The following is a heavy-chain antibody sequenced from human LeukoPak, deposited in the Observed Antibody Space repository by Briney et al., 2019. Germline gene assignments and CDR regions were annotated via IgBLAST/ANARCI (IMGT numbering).Heavy chain of an antibody. CDR1: GGSISSGGYY. J-gene: IGHJ5*02. Sequence: SETLSLTCTVSGGSISSGGYYWSWIRQPPGKGLEWIGYIYHSGSTYYNPSLKSRVTISVDRSKNQFSLKLSSVTAADTAVYYCASGSIAARPGNWFDPWGQGTLVTVSS. V-gene: IGHV4-30-2*01. D-gene: IGHD6-6*01. CDR3: ASGSIAARPGNWFDP. CDR2: IYHSGST.